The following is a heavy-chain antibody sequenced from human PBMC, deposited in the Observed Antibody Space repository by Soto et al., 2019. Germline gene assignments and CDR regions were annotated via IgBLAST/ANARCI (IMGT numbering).Heavy chain of an antibody. CDR2: IYYSGST. J-gene: IGHJ4*02. CDR1: GGSISSYY. CDR3: ARRYGSCFDY. D-gene: IGHD3-10*01. Sequence: QVQLQESGPGLVKPSETLSLTCTVSGGSISSYYWSWIRQPPGKGLEWIGYIYYSGSTNYNPSLSSGVTISVVTSKYQFSLKLTSVTAADTGVYYCARRYGSCFDYWGQGTLVTVS. V-gene: IGHV4-59*08.